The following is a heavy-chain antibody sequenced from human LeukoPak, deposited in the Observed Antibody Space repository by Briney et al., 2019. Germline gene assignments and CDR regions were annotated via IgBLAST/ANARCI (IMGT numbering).Heavy chain of an antibody. CDR3: AKADGMNYGDFYYYYGMDV. V-gene: IGHV3-9*01. CDR2: ISWNSGSI. J-gene: IGHJ6*02. CDR1: GFTFDDYA. D-gene: IGHD4-17*01. Sequence: GGSLRLSCAASGFTFDDYAMHWVRQAPGKGLEWVSGISWNSGSIGYADFVKGRFTISRDNAKNSLYLQMNSLRAEDTALYYCAKADGMNYGDFYYYYGMDVWGQGTTVTVSS.